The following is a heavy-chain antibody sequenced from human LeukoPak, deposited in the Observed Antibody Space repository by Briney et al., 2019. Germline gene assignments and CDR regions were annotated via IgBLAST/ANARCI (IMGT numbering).Heavy chain of an antibody. CDR3: ASGYSYGKVDY. D-gene: IGHD5-18*01. Sequence: GGSLRLSRAASGFTVSSNYMSWVRQAPGKGLEWVSLIYSGGRIFYADSVKGRFIISTDNSKNTLYLQMNSLRAEDTAVYYCASGYSYGKVDYWGQGTLVTVSS. CDR2: IYSGGRI. J-gene: IGHJ4*02. V-gene: IGHV3-66*01. CDR1: GFTVSSNY.